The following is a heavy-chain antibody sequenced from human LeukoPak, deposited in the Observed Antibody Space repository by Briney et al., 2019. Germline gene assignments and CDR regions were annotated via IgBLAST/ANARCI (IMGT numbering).Heavy chain of an antibody. J-gene: IGHJ4*02. Sequence: PSETLSLTCAVYGGSFSGYYWSWLRQPPGKGLEWIGEISHSGSTNYNPSLKSRVTISVDTSKNQFSLKLSSVTAADTAVYYCARSGYSYGYWGQGTLVTVSS. CDR3: ARSGYSYGY. V-gene: IGHV4-34*01. CDR1: GGSFSGYY. D-gene: IGHD5-18*01. CDR2: ISHSGST.